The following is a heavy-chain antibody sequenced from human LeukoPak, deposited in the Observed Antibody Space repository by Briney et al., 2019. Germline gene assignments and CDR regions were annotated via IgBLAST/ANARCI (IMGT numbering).Heavy chain of an antibody. D-gene: IGHD6-13*01. CDR1: GVSISPYY. Sequence: SETLSLTCTVSGVSISPYYRSWMRQPPGKGLEWIGYIYYSGSTNYNPSLKSRITISVDTSKNQFSLKLSSVTAADTAVYYCARAAGGDYWGQGTLVTVSS. J-gene: IGHJ4*02. V-gene: IGHV4-59*01. CDR2: IYYSGST. CDR3: ARAAGGDY.